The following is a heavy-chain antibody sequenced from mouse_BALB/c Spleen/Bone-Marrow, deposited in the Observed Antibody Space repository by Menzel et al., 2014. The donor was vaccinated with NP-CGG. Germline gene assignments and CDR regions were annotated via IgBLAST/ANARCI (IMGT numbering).Heavy chain of an antibody. D-gene: IGHD2-3*01. CDR1: GFTFSSYT. CDR3: ARKSYEGFAY. CDR2: ISNGGGST. V-gene: IGHV5-12-2*01. J-gene: IGHJ3*01. Sequence: EVMLVESGGNLVQPGGSLKLSCAASGFTFSSYTMSWVRQTPEKRLEWVAYISNGGGSTYYPDTVKGRFTISRDNATNTLYLQMSSLKSEDTAMYYCARKSYEGFAYWGQGTLVTVSA.